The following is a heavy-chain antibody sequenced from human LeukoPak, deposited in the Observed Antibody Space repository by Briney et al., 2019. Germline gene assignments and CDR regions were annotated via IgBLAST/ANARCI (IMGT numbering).Heavy chain of an antibody. V-gene: IGHV1-46*01. D-gene: IGHD6-6*01. CDR3: AREGSSSTLDY. CDR1: GYTFTSYY. J-gene: IGHJ4*02. Sequence: GASVKVSCKASGYTFTSYYMHWVRQAPGQGLEWMGIVNPSGGSTSYAQKFQGRVTMTRDTSTSTVYMELSSLRCEDTAVYYCAREGSSSTLDYWGQGTLVTVSS. CDR2: VNPSGGST.